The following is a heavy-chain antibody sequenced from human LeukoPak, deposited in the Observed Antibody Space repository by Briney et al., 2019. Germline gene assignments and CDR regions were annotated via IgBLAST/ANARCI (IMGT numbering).Heavy chain of an antibody. CDR3: AKEGCSGTSCYSNC. CDR2: ISSSGGNT. D-gene: IGHD2-2*02. Sequence: PGGSLKLSCAASGFTFSDYAMSWVRQAPGKGLEWISVISSSGGNTYYADSVKGRFTISRDNSKNMLYLQMDSLKAEDTAVFYCAKEGCSGTSCYSNCWDQGTLVTVSS. CDR1: GFTFSDYA. J-gene: IGHJ4*02. V-gene: IGHV3-23*01.